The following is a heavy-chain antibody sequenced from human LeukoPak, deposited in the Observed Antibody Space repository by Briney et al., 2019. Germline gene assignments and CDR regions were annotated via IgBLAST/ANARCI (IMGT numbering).Heavy chain of an antibody. D-gene: IGHD6-19*01. CDR1: GGSIDSDSYY. V-gene: IGHV4-39*01. CDR2: IYYSGNT. Sequence: SETLSLTCIVSGGSIDSDSYYWGWIRQPPGKGLEWIGSIYYSGNTYYNPSLKSRVTISVDTSKNQFSLKLSSVTAADTAVYFCARRGYSSGWYSYWGQGTLVTVSS. CDR3: ARRGYSSGWYSY. J-gene: IGHJ4*02.